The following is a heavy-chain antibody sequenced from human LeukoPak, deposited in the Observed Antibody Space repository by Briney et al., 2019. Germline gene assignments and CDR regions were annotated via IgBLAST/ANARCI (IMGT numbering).Heavy chain of an antibody. D-gene: IGHD3-3*01. CDR1: GGSIRRSAYY. CDR3: AKSSGMVIHIWFDS. Sequence: SETLSLTCTVSGGSIRRSAYYWGWIRQPPGKGLEWIGSIYYGGSTYYNPSLKSRVTISIDTSKNQFSLNLTSVTAAASGVYYCAKSSGMVIHIWFDSWGQGTLVTVPS. J-gene: IGHJ5*01. CDR2: IYYGGST. V-gene: IGHV4-39*01.